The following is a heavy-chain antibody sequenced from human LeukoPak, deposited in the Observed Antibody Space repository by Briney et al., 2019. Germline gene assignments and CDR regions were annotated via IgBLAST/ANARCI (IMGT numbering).Heavy chain of an antibody. D-gene: IGHD7-27*01. V-gene: IGHV3-30-3*01. CDR2: ISYDGTNK. CDR3: AREILTGYAFDI. J-gene: IGHJ3*02. CDR1: GFTCSIYA. Sequence: GGSFRLSCEAPGFTCSIYARHWVRQAPAKVLDRVAFISYDGTNKYCADSVKGRFTISRDNSKNTLYLQMNSLRAEDTALYYCAREILTGYAFDIWGQGTMVTVSS.